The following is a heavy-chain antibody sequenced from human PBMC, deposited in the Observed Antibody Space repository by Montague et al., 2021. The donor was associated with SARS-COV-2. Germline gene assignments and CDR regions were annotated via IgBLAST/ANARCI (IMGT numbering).Heavy chain of an antibody. V-gene: IGHV3-48*03. D-gene: IGHD2-21*02. CDR2: ISTDGSDI. Sequence: SLRLSCAASGFTFSNYAMHWVRQAPGKGLEWISYISTDGSDISYTDAVKGRFTISRDNAKNSLYLEMSSLRVEDTALYYCAREWEVTSISYYYGLDVWGPGTTVTVSS. CDR3: AREWEVTSISYYYGLDV. J-gene: IGHJ6*02. CDR1: GFTFSNYA.